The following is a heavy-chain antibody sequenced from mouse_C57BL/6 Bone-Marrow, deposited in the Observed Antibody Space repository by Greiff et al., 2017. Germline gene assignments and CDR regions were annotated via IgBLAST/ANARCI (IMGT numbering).Heavy chain of an antibody. CDR2: IYPSDSET. CDR3: ARNGYYFYAMDY. Sequence: QVQLQQPGAELVRPGSSVKLSCKASGYTFTSYWMDWVKQRPGQGLEWIGNIYPSDSETHYNQKFKDNATLTVDKSSSTAYMQLSSLTSEDSAVDYCARNGYYFYAMDYWGQGTSVTVSS. CDR1: GYTFTSYW. V-gene: IGHV1-61*01. J-gene: IGHJ4*01. D-gene: IGHD2-3*01.